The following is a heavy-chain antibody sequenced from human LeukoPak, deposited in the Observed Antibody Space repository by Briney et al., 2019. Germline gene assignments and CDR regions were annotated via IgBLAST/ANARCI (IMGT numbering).Heavy chain of an antibody. CDR2: INNDGSIT. CDR3: AKNPLVSGTIYFDS. Sequence: TGGSLRLSCAASGFTFSSYWMHWVRQDPGKGLVWVSHINNDGSITNYADSVKGRFTISRDNSKSTLYLEMNSLRAEDTAIYYCAKNPLVSGTIYFDSWGQGTLLTVSS. V-gene: IGHV3-74*01. CDR1: GFTFSSYW. D-gene: IGHD6-19*01. J-gene: IGHJ4*02.